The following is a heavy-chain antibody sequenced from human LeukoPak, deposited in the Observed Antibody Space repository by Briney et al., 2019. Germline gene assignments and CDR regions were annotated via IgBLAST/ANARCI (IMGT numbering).Heavy chain of an antibody. CDR3: ARGEGNDYVWGSYYYYLDV. CDR1: AESFNGYY. CDR2: INDVGHT. D-gene: IGHD3-16*01. V-gene: IGHV4-34*01. J-gene: IGHJ6*03. Sequence: SETLSLTCAVNAESFNGYYWTWIRQSPGKELEWIGEINDVGHTNYNPSLKSRVTISLDTSAKHFSLKLSSVTAAHTAVYFCARGEGNDYVWGSYYYYLDVWGKGTTVTVSS.